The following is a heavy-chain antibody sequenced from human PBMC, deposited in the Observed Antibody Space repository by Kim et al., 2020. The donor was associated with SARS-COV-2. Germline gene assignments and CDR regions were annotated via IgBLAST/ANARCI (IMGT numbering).Heavy chain of an antibody. V-gene: IGHV3-11*06. CDR1: GFTFSDYY. J-gene: IGHJ4*02. D-gene: IGHD3-10*01. CDR3: ARAAYYYGSGSYSPFDY. CDR2: ISSSSSYT. Sequence: GGSLRLSCAASGFTFSDYYMSWIRQAPGKGLEWVSYISSSSSYTNYADSVKGRFTISRDNAKNSLYLQMNSLRAEDTAVYYCARAAYYYGSGSYSPFDYWGQGTLVTVSS.